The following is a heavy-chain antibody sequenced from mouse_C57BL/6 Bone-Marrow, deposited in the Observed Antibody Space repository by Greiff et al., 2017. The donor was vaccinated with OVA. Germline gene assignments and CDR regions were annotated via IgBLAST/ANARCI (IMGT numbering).Heavy chain of an antibody. V-gene: IGHV1-9*01. CDR3: ARDYGSWYFDV. CDR2: ILPGSGST. J-gene: IGHJ1*03. Sequence: QVQLKESGAELMKPGASVKLSCKATGYTFPGYWIEWVKQRPGHGLEWIGEILPGSGSTNYNEKFKGKATFTADTSSNTAYMQLSGLTTEDSAIYYCARDYGSWYFDVWGTGTTVTVSS. D-gene: IGHD1-1*01. CDR1: GYTFPGYW.